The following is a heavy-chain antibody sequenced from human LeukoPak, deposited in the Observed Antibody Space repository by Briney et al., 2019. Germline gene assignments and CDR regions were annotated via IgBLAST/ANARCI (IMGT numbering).Heavy chain of an antibody. CDR2: IYHSGST. CDR1: GVSISSSNW. J-gene: IGHJ5*02. V-gene: IGHV4-4*02. Sequence: SGTLSLTCAVSGVSISSSNWWSWVRQPPGKGLEWIGEIYHSGSTNYIPSLKSRVTISVDKSKNQFSLKLSSVTAADTAVYYCARVGQDYGDYNWFDPWGQGTLVTVSS. D-gene: IGHD4-17*01. CDR3: ARVGQDYGDYNWFDP.